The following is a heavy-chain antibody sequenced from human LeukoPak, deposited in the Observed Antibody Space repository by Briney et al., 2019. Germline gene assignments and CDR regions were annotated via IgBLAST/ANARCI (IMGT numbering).Heavy chain of an antibody. CDR3: AGDRIAAAGTFDS. J-gene: IGHJ4*02. Sequence: ASVKVACQASGYTSHSYPLHWVRPAPGKGLDWMGTISPSGGSTTYAQKFRGRVTTTRDTSTSTVYMELSSLRAEDTGVYYCAGDRIAAAGTFDSWGQGTLVTVSS. D-gene: IGHD6-13*01. CDR2: ISPSGGST. CDR1: GYTSHSYP. V-gene: IGHV1-46*02.